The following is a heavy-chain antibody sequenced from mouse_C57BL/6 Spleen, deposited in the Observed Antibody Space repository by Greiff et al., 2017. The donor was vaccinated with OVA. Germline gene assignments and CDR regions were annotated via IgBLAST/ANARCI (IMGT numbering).Heavy chain of an antibody. CDR3: ARGTGTGGYYYAMDY. Sequence: VQLQQSGAELVMPGASVKLSCKASGYTFTSYWMHWVKQRPGQGLEWIGEIDPSDSYTNYNQKFKGKSTLTVDKSSSTAYMQLSSLTSEDSAVYYCARGTGTGGYYYAMDYWGQGTSVTVSS. J-gene: IGHJ4*01. CDR2: IDPSDSYT. V-gene: IGHV1-69*01. CDR1: GYTFTSYW. D-gene: IGHD4-1*01.